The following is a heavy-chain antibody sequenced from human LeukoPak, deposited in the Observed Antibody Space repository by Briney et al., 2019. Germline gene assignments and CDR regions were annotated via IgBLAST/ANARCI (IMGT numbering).Heavy chain of an antibody. CDR2: INPSGDST. J-gene: IGHJ4*02. CDR3: AGGAWNCGGDCGNDY. Sequence: ASVKVSCKASGYTFTGYYMHWVRQAPGQGLEWMGIINPSGDSTSYAQKFQGRVTMTRDTSTSTVYMELSSLRSEDTAVYYCAGGAWNCGGDCGNDYWGQGTLVTVSS. CDR1: GYTFTGYY. V-gene: IGHV1-46*01. D-gene: IGHD2-21*02.